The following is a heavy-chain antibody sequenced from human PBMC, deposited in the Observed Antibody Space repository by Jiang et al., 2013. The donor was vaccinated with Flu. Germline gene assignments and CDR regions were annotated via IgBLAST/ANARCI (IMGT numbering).Heavy chain of an antibody. Sequence: LVESGAEVKKPGSSVKVSCKASGGTFSNYVISWVRQAPGQGLEWMGGVIPISDTTNYAQKFQGRVTITADKSTSTAYMELSSLRSEDTAIYYCAREVDCSGGSCYSYGWFDPWGQGTLVTVSS. CDR1: GGTFSNYV. J-gene: IGHJ5*02. D-gene: IGHD2-15*01. CDR2: VIPISDTT. CDR3: AREVDCSGGSCYSYGWFDP. V-gene: IGHV1-69*06.